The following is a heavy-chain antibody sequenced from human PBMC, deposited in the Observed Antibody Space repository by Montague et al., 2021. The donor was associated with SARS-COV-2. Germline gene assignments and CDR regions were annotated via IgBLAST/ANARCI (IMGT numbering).Heavy chain of an antibody. CDR3: GRGITNWWAVGH. CDR1: GDSIRSSGYY. Sequence: SETLSLTCSVSGDSIRSSGYYWGWIRQPPGKGLVWIGNVYYSGGRNYNLSRESRVTMSLATSKSSFSLRLRSVTGADTAVYYCGRGITNWWAVGHWGQGILVTVSS. D-gene: IGHD2-15*01. J-gene: IGHJ4*02. CDR2: VYYSGGR. V-gene: IGHV4-39*02.